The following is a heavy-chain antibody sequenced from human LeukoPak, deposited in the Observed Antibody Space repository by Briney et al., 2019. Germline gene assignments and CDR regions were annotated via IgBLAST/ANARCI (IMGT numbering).Heavy chain of an antibody. Sequence: PGGSLRLSCVASGFSFSDFGTTWVRQAPGKGLEWVSSISRDNSHIYYANSVKGRFTISRDNTKGSLFLQMNSLRAEDTAVYYCAKVHWDHYDSSGLYFDYWGQGTLVTVSS. CDR3: AKVHWDHYDSSGLYFDY. D-gene: IGHD3-22*01. CDR1: GFSFSDFG. CDR2: ISRDNSHI. J-gene: IGHJ4*02. V-gene: IGHV3-21*01.